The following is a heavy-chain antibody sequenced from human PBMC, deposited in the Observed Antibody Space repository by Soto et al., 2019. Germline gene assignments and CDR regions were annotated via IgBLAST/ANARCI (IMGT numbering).Heavy chain of an antibody. CDR1: GDSISDYY. D-gene: IGHD3-22*01. Sequence: SETLSLTCTVSGDSISDYYWSWIRQPPGKGLEWIGEINHSGSTNYNPSLKSRVTISVDTSKNQFSLKLSSVTAADTAVYYCAVYDSSGYYISSWGQGTLVTVSS. CDR3: AVYDSSGYYISS. J-gene: IGHJ5*02. V-gene: IGHV4-34*01. CDR2: INHSGST.